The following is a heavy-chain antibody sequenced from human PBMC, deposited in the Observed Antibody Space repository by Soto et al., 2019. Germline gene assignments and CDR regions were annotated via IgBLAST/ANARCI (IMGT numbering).Heavy chain of an antibody. CDR2: INPSGGST. CDR3: AKTYGFLGGYYFDY. J-gene: IGHJ4*02. CDR1: GYTFTNYY. D-gene: IGHD3-16*01. Sequence: QVQLVQSGAEVKKPGASVKVSCEASGYTFTNYYIHWVRQAPGQGLEWMAVINPSGGSTRYAQKFQGRVTMTRDTSTSPVYMELSSLRSEDTAVYYCAKTYGFLGGYYFDYWGQGTLVTVSS. V-gene: IGHV1-46*01.